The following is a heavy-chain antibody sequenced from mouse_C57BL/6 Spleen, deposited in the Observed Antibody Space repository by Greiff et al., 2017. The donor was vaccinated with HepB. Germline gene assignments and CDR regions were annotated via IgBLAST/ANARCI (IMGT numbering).Heavy chain of an antibody. CDR1: GYTFTSYW. V-gene: IGHV1-64*01. CDR2: IHPNSGST. J-gene: IGHJ2*01. D-gene: IGHD2-3*01. Sequence: QVQLQQSGAELVKPGASVKLSCKASGYTFTSYWMHWVKQRPGQGLEWIGMIHPNSGSTNYNEKFKSKATLTVDKSSSTAYMQLSSLTSEDSAVYYCARSALSYDGYSYYFDYWGQGTTLTVSS. CDR3: ARSALSYDGYSYYFDY.